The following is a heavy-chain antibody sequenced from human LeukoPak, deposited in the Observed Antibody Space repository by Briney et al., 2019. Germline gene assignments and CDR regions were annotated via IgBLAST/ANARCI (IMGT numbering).Heavy chain of an antibody. V-gene: IGHV3-23*01. D-gene: IGHD6-19*01. CDR3: AKDARRTSGWYFFDY. CDR2: ISDSGSIA. CDR1: GFAFSSQA. Sequence: GGSLRLSRAASGFAFSSQAMGWVRQAPGKGLEWVSVISDSGSIAYYADSVKGRFTISRDNSKNTLFPQMNSLRAEDTAVYYCAKDARRTSGWYFFDYWGQGTLVTVSS. J-gene: IGHJ4*02.